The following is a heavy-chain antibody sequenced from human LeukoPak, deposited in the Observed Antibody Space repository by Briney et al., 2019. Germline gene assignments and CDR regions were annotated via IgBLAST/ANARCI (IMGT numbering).Heavy chain of an antibody. Sequence: GESLKISCKASGYSFNTYWTGWVRQMPGKGLEWMGIIYPGDSDTIYSPSFQGQVTISADKSISTAYLQWSSLKASDTAMYYCARHETKYHYYYMDVWGKGTTVTISS. CDR1: GYSFNTYW. CDR2: IYPGDSDT. CDR3: ARHETKYHYYYMDV. V-gene: IGHV5-51*01. J-gene: IGHJ6*03. D-gene: IGHD1-14*01.